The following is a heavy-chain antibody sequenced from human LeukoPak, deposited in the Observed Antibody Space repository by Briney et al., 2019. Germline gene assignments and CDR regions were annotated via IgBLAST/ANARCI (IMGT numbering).Heavy chain of an antibody. CDR3: AKDEGYSYGPGDY. J-gene: IGHJ4*02. D-gene: IGHD5-18*01. CDR1: GFTFSSYW. V-gene: IGHV3-43D*03. CDR2: ISWDGGST. Sequence: GGSLRLSCAASGFTFSSYWMHWVRQAPGKGMEWVSLISWDGGSTYYADSVKGRFTISRDNSKNSLYLQMNSLRAEDTALYYCAKDEGYSYGPGDYWGQGTLVTVSS.